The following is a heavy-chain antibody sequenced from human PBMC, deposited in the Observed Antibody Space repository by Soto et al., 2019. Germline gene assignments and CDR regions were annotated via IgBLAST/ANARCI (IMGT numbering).Heavy chain of an antibody. D-gene: IGHD6-19*01. V-gene: IGHV3-21*01. CDR2: ISSSSSYI. Sequence: EVPLVESGGGLVKPGGSLRLSCAASGFTFSSYSMNWVRQAPGKGLEWVSSISSSSSYIYYADSVKGRFTISRDNAKNSLYLQMNSLRAEDTAVYYCAGDSYSSGWYYYYYYYGMDVWGQGTTVTVSS. J-gene: IGHJ6*02. CDR1: GFTFSSYS. CDR3: AGDSYSSGWYYYYYYYGMDV.